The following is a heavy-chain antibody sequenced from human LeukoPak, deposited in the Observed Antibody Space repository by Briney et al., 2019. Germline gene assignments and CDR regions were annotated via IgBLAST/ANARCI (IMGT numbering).Heavy chain of an antibody. Sequence: ASVKVSCKASGYTFTNYGISWVRQAPGQGLEWMGIINPSGGSTSYAQKFQGRVTMTRDMSTSTVYMELSSLRSEDTAVYYCARDFVSRRNWNPDGWFDPWGQGTLVTVSS. CDR3: ARDFVSRRNWNPDGWFDP. J-gene: IGHJ5*02. D-gene: IGHD1-1*01. CDR2: INPSGGST. CDR1: GYTFTNYG. V-gene: IGHV1-46*01.